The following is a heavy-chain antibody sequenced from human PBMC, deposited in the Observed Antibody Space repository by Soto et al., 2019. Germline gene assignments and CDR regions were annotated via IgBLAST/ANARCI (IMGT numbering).Heavy chain of an antibody. D-gene: IGHD2-2*01. J-gene: IGHJ6*02. CDR3: ARCLGYCSSTSCSYCYYRMDV. CDR2: INSDGSST. CDR1: GFTFSSYW. Sequence: PGGSLRLSCAASGFTFSSYWMHWVRQAPGKGLVWVSRINSDGSSTSYADSVKGRFTISRDNAKNTLYLQMNSLRAEDTAVYYCARCLGYCSSTSCSYCYYRMDVWGQGTTVTVSS. V-gene: IGHV3-74*01.